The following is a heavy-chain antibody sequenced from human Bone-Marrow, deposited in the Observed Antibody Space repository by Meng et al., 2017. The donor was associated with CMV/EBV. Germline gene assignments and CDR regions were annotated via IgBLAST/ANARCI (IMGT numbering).Heavy chain of an antibody. D-gene: IGHD3-9*01. CDR2: ISGSGGST. Sequence: GGSLRLSCAASGFTFSSYAMSWVRQAPGKGLEWVSAISGSGGSTYYADSVKGRFTISRDNSKNTLYLQMNSLRSEDTAVYYCAKVNDGILTGYYGYWGQGTLVTVSS. CDR1: GFTFSSYA. V-gene: IGHV3-23*01. CDR3: AKVNDGILTGYYGY. J-gene: IGHJ4*02.